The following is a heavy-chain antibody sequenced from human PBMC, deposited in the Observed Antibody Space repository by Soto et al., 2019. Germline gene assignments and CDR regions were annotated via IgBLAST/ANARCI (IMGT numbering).Heavy chain of an antibody. CDR3: ANGRVGAAAGYYGMDV. J-gene: IGHJ6*02. CDR2: ISYDGSNK. Sequence: QVQLVESGGGVVQPGRSLRLSCAASGFTFSSYGMHWVRQAPGKGLELVAVISYDGSNKYYADSVKGRFTISRDNSKNTLYLQMNSLRAEDTAVYYCANGRVGAAAGYYGMDVWGQGTTVTVSS. V-gene: IGHV3-30*18. CDR1: GFTFSSYG. D-gene: IGHD6-13*01.